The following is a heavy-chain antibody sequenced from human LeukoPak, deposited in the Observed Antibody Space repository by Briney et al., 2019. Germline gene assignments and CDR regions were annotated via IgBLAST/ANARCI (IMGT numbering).Heavy chain of an antibody. CDR3: ASEGTTGTTWGPDY. CDR2: IDSDGYST. J-gene: IGHJ4*02. CDR1: RFIFNTYW. D-gene: IGHD1-1*01. Sequence: PGGSLRLSCAASRFIFNTYWMHWVRQAPGKGLVWVYRIDSDGYSTAYADSVKGRFTISRDNAKNTLCLQMNSLRAEDTAVYYCASEGTTGTTWGPDYWGQGTLVTVSS. V-gene: IGHV3-74*01.